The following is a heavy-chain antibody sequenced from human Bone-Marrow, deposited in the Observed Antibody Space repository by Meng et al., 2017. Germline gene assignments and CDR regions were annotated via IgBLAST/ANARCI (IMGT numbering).Heavy chain of an antibody. D-gene: IGHD6-13*01. J-gene: IGHJ4*02. CDR1: GYTFTDYY. Sequence: QGERGPVGAEVEKPGASVKVSCMASGYTFTDYYMHWLRQAPGQGLEWMGWINPNSGGTKYAQNFQGRVTMTRDKSISTAYMELSRLKSDDTAMYYCARDEDISAAGKLFGDYWGQGTLVTVSS. CDR3: ARDEDISAAGKLFGDY. V-gene: IGHV1-2*02. CDR2: INPNSGGT.